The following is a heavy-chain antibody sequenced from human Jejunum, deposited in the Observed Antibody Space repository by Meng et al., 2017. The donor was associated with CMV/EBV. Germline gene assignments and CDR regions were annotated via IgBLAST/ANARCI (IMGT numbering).Heavy chain of an antibody. CDR2: GYSAGMT. D-gene: IGHD3-10*01. CDR1: SVNSNF. Sequence: SVNSNFMTWVRQAPGKGLEWVAVGYSAGMTYYADSVKGRFTISRDSSKNTMFLQMDGLRPEDTAKYYCAAEVAVRNYFSYGMDVWGQGTTVTVSS. CDR3: AAEVAVRNYFSYGMDV. V-gene: IGHV3-66*02. J-gene: IGHJ6*02.